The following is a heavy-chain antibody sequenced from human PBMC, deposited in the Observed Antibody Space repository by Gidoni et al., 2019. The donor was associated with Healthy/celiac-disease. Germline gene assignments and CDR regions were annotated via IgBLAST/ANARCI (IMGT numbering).Heavy chain of an antibody. Sequence: WINPNSGGTNYAQKFQGRVTMTRDTSISTAYMELSRLRSDDTAVYYCARLIAAAGSWGQGTLVTVSS. CDR3: ARLIAAAGS. D-gene: IGHD6-13*01. V-gene: IGHV1-2*02. CDR2: INPNSGGT. J-gene: IGHJ5*02.